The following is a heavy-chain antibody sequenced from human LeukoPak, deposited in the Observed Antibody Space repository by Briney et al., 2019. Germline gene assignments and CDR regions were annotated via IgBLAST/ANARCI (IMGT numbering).Heavy chain of an antibody. CDR1: GYTFTGYY. V-gene: IGHV1-2*02. J-gene: IGHJ4*02. CDR3: ARDGSIAAAGEVDY. CDR2: INPNSGGT. Sequence: ASVKVSCKASGYTFTGYYMHWVRQAPGQGLEWTGWINPNSGGTNYAQKFRGRVTMTRDTSISTAYMELSRLRSDDTAVYYCARDGSIAAAGEVDYWGQGTLVTVSS. D-gene: IGHD6-13*01.